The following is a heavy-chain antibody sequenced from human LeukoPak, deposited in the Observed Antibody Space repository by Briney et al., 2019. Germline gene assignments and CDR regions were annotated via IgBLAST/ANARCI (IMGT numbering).Heavy chain of an antibody. CDR1: GFTFSTYG. V-gene: IGHV3-30*02. CDR2: IWNDGSNK. CDR3: AKDRYSYAFEYSDS. J-gene: IGHJ4*02. D-gene: IGHD5-18*01. Sequence: GGSLRLSCAASGFTFSTYGMHWARQAPGKGLEWVAVIWNDGSNKYYADSVKGRFAISRDNSKNTLSLQVSSLRTEDTAVYYCAKDRYSYAFEYSDSWGQGTLVTVSS.